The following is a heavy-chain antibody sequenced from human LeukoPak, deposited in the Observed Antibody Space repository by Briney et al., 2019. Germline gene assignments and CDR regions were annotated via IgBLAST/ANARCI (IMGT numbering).Heavy chain of an antibody. V-gene: IGHV4-34*01. J-gene: IGHJ6*02. Sequence: SETLSLTCAVYGGFFSGYYWSWIRQPPGKGLEWIGEINHSGSTNYNPSLKSRVTISVDTSKNQFSLKLSSVTAADTAVYYCARGISVTMVRGVIYPRAYGMDVWGQGTTVTVSS. D-gene: IGHD3-10*01. CDR2: INHSGST. CDR3: ARGISVTMVRGVIYPRAYGMDV. CDR1: GGFFSGYY.